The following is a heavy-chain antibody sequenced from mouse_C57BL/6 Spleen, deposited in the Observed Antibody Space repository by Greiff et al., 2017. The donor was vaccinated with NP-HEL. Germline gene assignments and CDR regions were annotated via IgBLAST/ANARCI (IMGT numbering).Heavy chain of an antibody. V-gene: IGHV1-64*01. CDR1: GYTFTSYW. CDR2: IHPNSGST. Sequence: VQLQQSGAELVKPGASVKLSCKASGYTFTSYWMHWVKQRPGQGLEWIGMIHPNSGSTNYNEKFKSKATLTVDKSSSTAYMQLSSLTSEDSAVYYCARSNDYGSSSFAYWGQGTLVTVSA. CDR3: ARSNDYGSSSFAY. J-gene: IGHJ3*01. D-gene: IGHD1-1*01.